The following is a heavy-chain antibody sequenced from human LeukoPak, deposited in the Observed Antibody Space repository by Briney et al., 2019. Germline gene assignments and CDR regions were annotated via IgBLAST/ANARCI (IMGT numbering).Heavy chain of an antibody. CDR3: ARVATPHSAFWYFDL. D-gene: IGHD1-14*01. CDR1: GYTFTSYD. J-gene: IGHJ2*01. V-gene: IGHV1-2*02. CDR2: INPNSGGT. Sequence: ASVKVSCKASGYTFTSYDINWVRQATGQGLECMGWINPNSGGTNYAQKFQGRVTITRDTSISTAYMELSRLKSDDTSVYYCARVATPHSAFWYFDLWGRGTLVTVSS.